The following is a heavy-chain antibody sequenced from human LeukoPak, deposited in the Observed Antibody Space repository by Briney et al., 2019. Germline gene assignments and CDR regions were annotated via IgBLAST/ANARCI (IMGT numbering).Heavy chain of an antibody. Sequence: PGGSLRLSCAASGFTFSSYWMHWVHQGPGKGLEWVSRINMDGTTISYADSVKGRFTISRDNAKNTLYLQMSSLRAEDTAVYYCARVSRGSYHFEYWGQGALVTVSS. J-gene: IGHJ4*02. CDR3: ARVSRGSYHFEY. V-gene: IGHV3-74*01. D-gene: IGHD1-26*01. CDR2: INMDGTTI. CDR1: GFTFSSYW.